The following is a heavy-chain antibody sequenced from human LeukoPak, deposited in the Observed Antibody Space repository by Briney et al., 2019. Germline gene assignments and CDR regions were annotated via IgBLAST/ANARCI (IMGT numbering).Heavy chain of an antibody. CDR3: AREYSSSSGRAFDY. CDR1: GFTFSSYW. CDR2: INTDEIST. J-gene: IGHJ4*02. V-gene: IGHV3-74*03. Sequence: GGSLRLSCAASGFTFSSYWMHWVRQAPGKGLVWVSRINTDEISTTYADSVKGRFTISRDNAKNTLYLQMNSLRAEDTAVYYWAREYSSSSGRAFDYWGQGTLVTVSS. D-gene: IGHD6-6*01.